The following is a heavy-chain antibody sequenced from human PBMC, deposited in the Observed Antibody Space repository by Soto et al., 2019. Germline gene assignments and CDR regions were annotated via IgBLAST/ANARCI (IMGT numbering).Heavy chain of an antibody. CDR1: GGTFSSYA. V-gene: IGHV1-69*05. CDR3: AREWVQGHCMDV. Sequence: SVKVSCKASGGTFSSYAISWVRQAPGQGLEWMGGIIPIFGTANYAQKLQGRVTMTRDTSTSTAYMELSSLKSDYTAVYYCAREWVQGHCMDVWGQGTTVTVSS. J-gene: IGHJ6*02. CDR2: IIPIFGTA.